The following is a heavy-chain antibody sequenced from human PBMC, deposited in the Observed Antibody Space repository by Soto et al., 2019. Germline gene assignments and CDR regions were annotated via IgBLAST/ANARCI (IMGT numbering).Heavy chain of an antibody. V-gene: IGHV4-59*08. Sequence: QVQLQESGPGLVKPSETLSLTCTVSGGSISSYYWSWIRQPPGKGLEWIGYIYYSGITNYNPSLKSRVTISVDTCKNQSSLKLSSVTAADTAVYYCARPGDSSGYYPFDYWGQGTLVTVSS. D-gene: IGHD3-22*01. CDR2: IYYSGIT. CDR3: ARPGDSSGYYPFDY. J-gene: IGHJ4*02. CDR1: GGSISSYY.